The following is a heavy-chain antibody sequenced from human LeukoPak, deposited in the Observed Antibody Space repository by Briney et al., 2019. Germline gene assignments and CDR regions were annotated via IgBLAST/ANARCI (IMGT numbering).Heavy chain of an antibody. CDR2: IRADGSEK. CDR3: ARDSPYSGSYQYYFEY. CDR1: GFTFSNYW. D-gene: IGHD1-26*01. V-gene: IGHV3-7*01. Sequence: GGSLRLSCAASGFTFSNYWMSLVRQAPGKGLEWVATIRADGSEKYYVDSLKGRFTISRDNAENSLHLQMNSLRVEDTAVYYCARDSPYSGSYQYYFEYWGQGTPVTVSS. J-gene: IGHJ4*02.